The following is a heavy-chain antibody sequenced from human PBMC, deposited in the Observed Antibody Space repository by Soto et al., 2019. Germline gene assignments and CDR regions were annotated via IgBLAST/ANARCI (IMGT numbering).Heavy chain of an antibody. V-gene: IGHV3-23*01. J-gene: IGHJ4*02. D-gene: IGHD1-20*01. CDR1: VFSPTSYA. Sequence: WRSLRVCCAPSVFSPTSYAMSWVRQAPGKGLEWVSPTGISGRTTYYADSVKGRFTVSIDDSKNTLDLQMSSLRAEHTAVYYCATVHNTSRSFDYWGQGTMVTVSS. CDR2: TGISGRTT. CDR3: ATVHNTSRSFDY.